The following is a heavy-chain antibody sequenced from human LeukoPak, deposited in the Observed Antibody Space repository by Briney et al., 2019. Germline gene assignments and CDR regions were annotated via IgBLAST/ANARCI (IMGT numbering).Heavy chain of an antibody. Sequence: SETLSLTCAVYGGSFSGYYWSWLRQPPGKGLEWIGEINRSGSTNYNPSLKSRVTTSVDTSKNQFSLKLSSVTAADTAVYYCARGTGSSWYGGPFDSWGQGTLVTVSS. J-gene: IGHJ4*02. CDR1: GGSFSGYY. D-gene: IGHD6-13*01. V-gene: IGHV4-34*01. CDR3: ARGTGSSWYGGPFDS. CDR2: INRSGST.